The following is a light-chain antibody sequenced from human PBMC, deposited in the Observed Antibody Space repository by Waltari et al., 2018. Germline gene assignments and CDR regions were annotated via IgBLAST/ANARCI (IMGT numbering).Light chain of an antibody. CDR3: QQLKSYPIT. CDR1: QAISGY. J-gene: IGKJ5*01. V-gene: IGKV1-9*01. CDR2: AAS. Sequence: NQLTQSPSSLSASVGDRVTITCRASQAISGYLAWYQQNPGKAPKLLIYAASNLQSGGPSRFSGSGSGTDFTLTISSLQPEDFATYYCQQLKSYPITFGQGTRLEIK.